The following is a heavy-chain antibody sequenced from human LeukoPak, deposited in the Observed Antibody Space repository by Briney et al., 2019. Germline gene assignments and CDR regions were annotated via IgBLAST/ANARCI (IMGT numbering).Heavy chain of an antibody. J-gene: IGHJ4*02. CDR3: VRDAS. CDR1: GVTVSSNH. V-gene: IGHV3-53*01. CDR2: IYSGGGT. Sequence: PGGTLRLSCAVSGVTVSSNHRSWVRQAPGKGLEWISAIYSGGGTYYADSLKGRFTLSIDISKNTLYLQMSSLTAADTAVYYCVRDASWGQGTLVSVS.